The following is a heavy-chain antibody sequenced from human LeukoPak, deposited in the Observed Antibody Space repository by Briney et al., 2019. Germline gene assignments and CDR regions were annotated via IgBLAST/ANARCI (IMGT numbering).Heavy chain of an antibody. CDR3: ARDLYSYGRFDY. Sequence: GGSLRLSCAASGFTFSTFGMSWVRQAPGKGLEWISYINYNGRDMYYADSVKSRFTTSRDNAKDSLYLQMNTLRDEDTAVYYCARDLYSYGRFDYWGQGTLVTISS. CDR1: GFTFSTFG. V-gene: IGHV3-48*02. D-gene: IGHD5-18*01. J-gene: IGHJ4*02. CDR2: INYNGRDM.